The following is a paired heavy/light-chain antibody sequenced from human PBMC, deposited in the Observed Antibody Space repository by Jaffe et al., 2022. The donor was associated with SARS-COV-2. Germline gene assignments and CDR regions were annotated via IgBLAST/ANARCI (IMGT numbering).Light chain of an antibody. J-gene: IGKJ1*01. CDR2: AAS. Sequence: AIQMTQSPSSLSASIGDRVTITCRASQDIRSDLGWFQQKPGKAPRLLIFAASTLQSGVPSRFSGSGSGTDFTLIISSLQPEDFATYYCLQDYNYPRTFGQGTKVEIK. V-gene: IGKV1-6*01. CDR1: QDIRSD. CDR3: LQDYNYPRT.
Heavy chain of an antibody. V-gene: IGHV3-21*01. J-gene: IGHJ4*02. CDR2: ISASSNYI. CDR3: ARASESSRNTPLY. Sequence: EVQLVESGGGLVKPGGSLRLSCAASGFTFSSYSMNWVRQAPGKGLEWVSSISASSNYIYYADSVKGRFTISRDNAKNSLYLQMNSLRAEDTAVYYCARASESSRNTPLYWGQGTLVTVSS. D-gene: IGHD2-2*01. CDR1: GFTFSSYS.